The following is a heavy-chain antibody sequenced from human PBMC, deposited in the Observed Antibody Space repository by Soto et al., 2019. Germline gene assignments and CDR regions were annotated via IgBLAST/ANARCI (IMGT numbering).Heavy chain of an antibody. V-gene: IGHV1-8*01. CDR2: MNPNSGNT. CDR3: ASHYYDSSGYYGGGALI. J-gene: IGHJ3*02. D-gene: IGHD3-22*01. CDR1: GYTFTSYD. Sequence: QVQLVQSGAEVKKPGASVKVSCKASGYTFTSYDINWVRQATGQGLEWMGWMNPNSGNTGYAQKFQGRVTMTRNTSISTAYMELSSLRSEDTAVYYCASHYYDSSGYYGGGALIWGQGTMVTVSS.